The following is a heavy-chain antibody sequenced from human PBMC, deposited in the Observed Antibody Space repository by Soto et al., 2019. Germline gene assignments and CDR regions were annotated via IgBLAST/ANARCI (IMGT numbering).Heavy chain of an antibody. J-gene: IGHJ3*02. CDR1: GGSISSGGYY. V-gene: IGHV4-31*03. D-gene: IGHD4-17*01. CDR2: IYYSGST. CDR3: ARGVLDPEYGDYDSDAFDI. Sequence: SETLSLTCTVSGGSISSGGYYWSWIRQHPGKGLEWIGYIYYSGSTYYNPSLKSRVTISVDTSKNQFSLKLSSVTAADTAVYYCARGVLDPEYGDYDSDAFDIWGQGTMVTVSS.